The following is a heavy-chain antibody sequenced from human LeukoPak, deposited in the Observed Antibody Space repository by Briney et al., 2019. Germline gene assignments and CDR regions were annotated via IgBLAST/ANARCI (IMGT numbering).Heavy chain of an antibody. J-gene: IGHJ6*02. CDR1: GGSISSGDYY. D-gene: IGHD4-11*01. CDR3: ARGSYSNYKNYYYGMDV. V-gene: IGHV4-30-4*01. Sequence: SETLSLTCTVSGGSISSGDYYWSWIRQPPGKGLEWIGYIYYSGSTYYNPSLKSRVTISVDTSKNQFSLKLSSVTVADTAVYYCARGSYSNYKNYYYGMDVWGQGTTVTVSS. CDR2: IYYSGST.